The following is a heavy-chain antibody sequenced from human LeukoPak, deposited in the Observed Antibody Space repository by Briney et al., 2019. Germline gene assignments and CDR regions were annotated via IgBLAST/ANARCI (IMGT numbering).Heavy chain of an antibody. V-gene: IGHV3-23*01. J-gene: IGHJ4*02. CDR3: AKNYPITAAGIDY. CDR2: ISGSGGST. D-gene: IGHD6-13*01. Sequence: GGSLRLSCAASGFTVSNNYMSWVRQAPGKGLEWVSAISGSGGSTYYADSVKGRFTISRDNSKNTLYLQMKSLRAEDTAVYYCAKNYPITAAGIDYWGQGTLVTVSS. CDR1: GFTVSNNY.